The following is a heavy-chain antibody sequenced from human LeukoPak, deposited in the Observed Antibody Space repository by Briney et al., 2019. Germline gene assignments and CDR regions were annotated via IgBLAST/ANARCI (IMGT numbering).Heavy chain of an antibody. CDR3: ARVRMGATVSDYYYYYMDV. CDR1: GFTSSSYT. Sequence: GGSLRLSCAASGFTSSSYTMHWVRQAPGKGLEYVSAIISHGGNTHYTSSVKGRFTISRDNSKNTLYLQMGSLRADDMAVYYCARVRMGATVSDYYYYYMDVWGKGTTVTVSS. CDR2: IISHGGNT. D-gene: IGHD1-26*01. J-gene: IGHJ6*03. V-gene: IGHV3-64*01.